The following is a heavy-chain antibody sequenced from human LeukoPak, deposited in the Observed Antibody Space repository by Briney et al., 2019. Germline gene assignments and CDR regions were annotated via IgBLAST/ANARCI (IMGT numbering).Heavy chain of an antibody. CDR2: ISGSGGST. J-gene: IGHJ6*03. Sequence: GGSLRLSCAASGFTFSSYAMSWVRQAPGKGLEWVSAISGSGGSTYYADSVKGRFTISRDNSKNTLYLQMNSLRAEDTAVYYCAKVGYSSSYTPERYYYYYYYMDVWGKGTTVTVSS. CDR3: AKVGYSSSYTPERYYYYYYYMDV. D-gene: IGHD6-6*01. CDR1: GFTFSSYA. V-gene: IGHV3-23*01.